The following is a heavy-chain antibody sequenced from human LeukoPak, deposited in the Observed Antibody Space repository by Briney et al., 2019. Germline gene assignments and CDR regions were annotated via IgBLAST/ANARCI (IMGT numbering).Heavy chain of an antibody. CDR1: GFTVSSNY. Sequence: PGGSLRLSCAASGFTVSSNYMSWVRQAPGKGLEWVSVIYSGGSTYYADSVKGRFTISRDNSKNTLYLQMNSLRAEDTAVYYCARDSGLDLWNGRLSASAWGQGTLVTVSS. D-gene: IGHD3-3*01. J-gene: IGHJ5*02. V-gene: IGHV3-53*01. CDR2: IYSGGST. CDR3: ARDSGLDLWNGRLSASA.